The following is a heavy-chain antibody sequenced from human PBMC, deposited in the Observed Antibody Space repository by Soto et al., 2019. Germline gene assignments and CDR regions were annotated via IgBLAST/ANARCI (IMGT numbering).Heavy chain of an antibody. CDR3: ARSPWLGYCSGGSCYFDY. J-gene: IGHJ4*02. D-gene: IGHD2-15*01. CDR2: IYYSGST. V-gene: IGHV4-39*01. CDR1: GGSISNSSYY. Sequence: QLQLQESGPGLVKPSETLSLTCTVSGGSISNSSYYWGWIRQPPGKGLEWIGSIYYSGSTYYNPSLKSRVTISVDTSKNQFSLKLSSVTAADTAVYYCARSPWLGYCSGGSCYFDYWGQGTLVTVSS.